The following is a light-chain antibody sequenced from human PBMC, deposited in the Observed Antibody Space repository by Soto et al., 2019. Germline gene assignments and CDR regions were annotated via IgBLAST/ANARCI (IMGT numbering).Light chain of an antibody. CDR1: QNINTD. CDR2: AAS. Sequence: DIPMTQSPSSLSASVGDRVTITCRASQNINTDLNWYQQKPGKAPKLLIFAASSLQSGVPSRFSGSGSRTDSTLTISRLQPEDFATYYWQQSSTAPFTFGPGTKVDIK. J-gene: IGKJ3*01. CDR3: QQSSTAPFT. V-gene: IGKV1-39*01.